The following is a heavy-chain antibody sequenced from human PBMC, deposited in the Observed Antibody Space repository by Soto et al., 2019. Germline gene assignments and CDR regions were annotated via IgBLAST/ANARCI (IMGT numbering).Heavy chain of an antibody. Sequence: QVQLQESGPGLVKPSGTLSLTCAVSGGSISSSTWWSWVRQAPGKGLEWIGEIYDNGGTNYSPSLRSRVTISLDKSKKQYSLRLTSVTAADTAVYYCASTWGSLLTGRADALDVWGQGPRVTVSS. CDR1: GGSISSSTW. CDR3: ASTWGSLLTGRADALDV. J-gene: IGHJ3*01. V-gene: IGHV4-4*02. CDR2: IYDNGGT. D-gene: IGHD3-9*01.